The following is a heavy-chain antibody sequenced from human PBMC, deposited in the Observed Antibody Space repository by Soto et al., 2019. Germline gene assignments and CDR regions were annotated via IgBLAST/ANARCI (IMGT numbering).Heavy chain of an antibody. J-gene: IGHJ4*02. V-gene: IGHV3-23*01. CDR2: SSATGAGT. CDR1: GFTFSSYG. D-gene: IGHD1-7*01. CDR3: AKDRRAGGNYGFYSDF. Sequence: GSLRLSCAASGFTFSSYGMTWVRQAPGKGLEWVSFSSATGAGTYYADSVKGRFTISRDNSKNTLYLQMTSRRADDTAVYYCAKDRRAGGNYGFYSDFWGQGALVTVSS.